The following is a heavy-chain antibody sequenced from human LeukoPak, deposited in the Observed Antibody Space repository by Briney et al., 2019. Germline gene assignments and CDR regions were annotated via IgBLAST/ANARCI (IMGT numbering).Heavy chain of an antibody. CDR3: AREPRIAVAGDNWFDP. CDR2: IYTSGST. D-gene: IGHD6-19*01. CDR1: GGSISSYY. J-gene: IGHJ5*02. Sequence: PSETLSLTCTVSGGSISSYYWSWIRQPAGKGLEWIGRIYTSGSTNYNPSLKSRVTMSVDTSKNQFSLKLSSVTAADTAVYYCAREPRIAVAGDNWFDPWGQGTLVTVSS. V-gene: IGHV4-4*07.